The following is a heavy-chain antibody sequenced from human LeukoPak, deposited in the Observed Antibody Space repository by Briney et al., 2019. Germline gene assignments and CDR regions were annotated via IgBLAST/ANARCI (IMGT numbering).Heavy chain of an antibody. J-gene: IGHJ4*02. CDR3: VRSLRSADF. V-gene: IGHV3-74*01. CDR2: ISTDGSQT. CDR1: GFTFSNYW. Sequence: AGSLRLSCEASGFTFSNYWMHWVRQAAGKGLMWVSQISTDGSQTFYADSVKGRFTISRDNAKNTLFLQMDSLRPEDTAVYYCVRSLRSADFWGQGTLVTVSS.